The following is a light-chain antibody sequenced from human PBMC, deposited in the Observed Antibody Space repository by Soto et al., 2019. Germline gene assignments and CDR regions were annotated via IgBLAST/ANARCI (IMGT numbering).Light chain of an antibody. Sequence: QSVLTQPRPVSRAPWQSVTLSCTGTSNDFGGYNYVSWYQQHPGKAPKLMIYDVSNRPSGVSNRFSGSKSGNTASLTISGLQAEDEADYYCSSYTSSSTLYVFGTGTKVTVL. J-gene: IGLJ1*01. CDR3: SSYTSSSTLYV. CDR2: DVS. CDR1: SNDFGGYNY. V-gene: IGLV2-14*01.